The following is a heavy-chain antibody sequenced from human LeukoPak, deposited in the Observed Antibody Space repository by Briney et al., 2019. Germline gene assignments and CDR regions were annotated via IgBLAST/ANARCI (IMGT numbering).Heavy chain of an antibody. J-gene: IGHJ4*02. Sequence: GGSLRLSCAASGFTVSENYMNWVRQAPGKGLEWVSYISSSSSTIYYADSVKGRFTISRGNAKNSLYLQMNSLRDEDTAVYYCARAQEDYFDYWGQGTLVTVSS. D-gene: IGHD2-15*01. V-gene: IGHV3-48*02. CDR2: ISSSSSTI. CDR1: GFTVSENY. CDR3: ARAQEDYFDY.